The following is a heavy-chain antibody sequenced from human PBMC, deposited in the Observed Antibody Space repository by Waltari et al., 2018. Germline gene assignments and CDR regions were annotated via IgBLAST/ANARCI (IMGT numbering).Heavy chain of an antibody. J-gene: IGHJ4*02. CDR2: IISSGSTI. D-gene: IGHD3-16*01. Sequence: EVQLVESGGGLVQPGGSLRLSCAASGFTFSSYEMNWVRQAPGKGLEWVSSIISSGSTIYSADSVKGRFTISRDNAKNSLYLQMNSLRAEDTAVYYCAREGGDGDFDYWGQGTLVTVSS. CDR3: AREGGDGDFDY. CDR1: GFTFSSYE. V-gene: IGHV3-48*03.